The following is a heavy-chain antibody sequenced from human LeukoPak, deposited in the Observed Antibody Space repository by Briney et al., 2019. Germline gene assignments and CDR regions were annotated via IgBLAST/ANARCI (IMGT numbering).Heavy chain of an antibody. Sequence: SETLSLTCTVSGGSISSSSYYWGWIRQPPVRGLEWIGSIYYSGSTYYNPSLKRRVTISVDTSKNQFSLKLSSVTAADTAVYYCARGKNTAWIQLWLLSPFDYWGQGTLVTVSS. J-gene: IGHJ4*02. D-gene: IGHD5-18*01. V-gene: IGHV4-39*07. CDR3: ARGKNTAWIQLWLLSPFDY. CDR2: IYYSGST. CDR1: GGSISSSSYY.